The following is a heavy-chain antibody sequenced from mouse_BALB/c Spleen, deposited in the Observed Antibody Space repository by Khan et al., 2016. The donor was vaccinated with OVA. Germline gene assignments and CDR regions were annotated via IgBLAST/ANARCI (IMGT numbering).Heavy chain of an antibody. Sequence: QVQLQQPGPDLVKPGASVKMSCKASGYTFTDFLISWVKQRPGQGLEWIGEIYPGSGYTYYNEKFRGKAILTSDKSSNTAYMPLNSLTSADSAVYFCARAGYGGFAYWGQGALVTVSA. CDR2: IYPGSGYT. D-gene: IGHD3-2*02. CDR1: GYTFTDFL. J-gene: IGHJ3*01. V-gene: IGHV1-77*01. CDR3: ARAGYGGFAY.